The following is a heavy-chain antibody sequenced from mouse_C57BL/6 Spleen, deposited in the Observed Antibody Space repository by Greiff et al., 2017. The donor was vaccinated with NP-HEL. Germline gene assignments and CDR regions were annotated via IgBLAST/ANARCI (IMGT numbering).Heavy chain of an antibody. J-gene: IGHJ3*01. Sequence: VQLQQPGAELVKPGASVKLSCKASGYTFTSYWMQWVKQRPGQGLEWIGEIDPSDSYTNYNQKFKGKATLTVDTSSSTAYMQLSSLTSEDSAVYYCASSQDGTRFAYWGQGTLVTVSA. CDR3: ASSQDGTRFAY. V-gene: IGHV1-50*01. CDR2: IDPSDSYT. D-gene: IGHD2-1*01. CDR1: GYTFTSYW.